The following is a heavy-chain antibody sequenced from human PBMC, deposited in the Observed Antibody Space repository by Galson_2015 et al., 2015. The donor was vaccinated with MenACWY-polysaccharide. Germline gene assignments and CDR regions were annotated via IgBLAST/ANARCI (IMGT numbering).Heavy chain of an antibody. V-gene: IGHV3-74*01. J-gene: IGHJ4*02. CDR3: ARHAWLGD. D-gene: IGHD3-10*01. Sequence: SLRLSCAASGFTFSTYWMHWVRQAPGKGLVWVSRIKSDGSSTNYADSVKGRFTISRDNAKNTLYLQMNSLRAEDTALYYCARHAWLGDWGQGTLVSVSS. CDR2: IKSDGSST. CDR1: GFTFSTYW.